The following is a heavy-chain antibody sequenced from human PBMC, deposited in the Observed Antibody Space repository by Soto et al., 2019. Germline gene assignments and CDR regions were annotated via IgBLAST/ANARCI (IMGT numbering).Heavy chain of an antibody. Sequence: EVQLVESGGGLVQPGGSLRLSCAASGFTVSSFYMTWVRQAPGKGLQWVAVISSGGSTHYADSVKSRFSISRDNSKNTLYLEMNSLRAEDTAVYYCARDTFGGAYDFLHGGQGTLVTVSS. V-gene: IGHV3-66*01. CDR2: ISSGGST. CDR3: ARDTFGGAYDFLH. J-gene: IGHJ4*02. D-gene: IGHD3-3*01. CDR1: GFTVSSFY.